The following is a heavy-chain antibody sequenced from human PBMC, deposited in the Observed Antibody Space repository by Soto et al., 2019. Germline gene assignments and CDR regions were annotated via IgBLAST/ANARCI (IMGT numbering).Heavy chain of an antibody. J-gene: IGHJ5*02. CDR2: INYSGTT. CDR1: GGSFGSSAYY. CDR3: SRRAPEGFDP. Sequence: PSETLSLTCAVSGGSFGSSAYYWGWIRQAPGKGLEWIGSINYSGTTYYNPSLKSRVTISVDTSKNHFSLKLSSVTAADTALYYCSRRAPEGFDPWGQGNQVTVSS. V-gene: IGHV4-39*02.